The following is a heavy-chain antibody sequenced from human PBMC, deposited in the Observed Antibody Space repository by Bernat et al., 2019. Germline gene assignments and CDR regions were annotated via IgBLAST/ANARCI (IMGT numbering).Heavy chain of an antibody. Sequence: EVQLVESGGGLVQPGGSLRLSCAASGFTVSSNYMSWVRQAPGKGLEWVSVIYSGGSTYYADSVKGRFTISRDNSKNTLYLQMNSLGAEDTAVYYCARESSGWEHPFDYWGQGTLVTVSS. V-gene: IGHV3-66*01. CDR3: ARESSGWEHPFDY. CDR1: GFTVSSNY. CDR2: IYSGGST. J-gene: IGHJ4*02. D-gene: IGHD6-19*01.